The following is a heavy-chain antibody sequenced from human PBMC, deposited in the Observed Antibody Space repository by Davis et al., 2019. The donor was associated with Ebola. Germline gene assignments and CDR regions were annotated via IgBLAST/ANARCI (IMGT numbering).Heavy chain of an antibody. V-gene: IGHV3-21*01. CDR3: ASLIAVAGITFYWYFDL. CDR1: GFTFSSYS. CDR2: ISSSSSYI. J-gene: IGHJ2*01. D-gene: IGHD6-19*01. Sequence: GESLKISCAASGFTFSSYSMNWVRQAPGKGLEWVSSISSSSSYIYYADSVKGQFTISRDNAKNSLYLQMNSLRAEDTAVYYCASLIAVAGITFYWYFDLWGRGTLVTVSS.